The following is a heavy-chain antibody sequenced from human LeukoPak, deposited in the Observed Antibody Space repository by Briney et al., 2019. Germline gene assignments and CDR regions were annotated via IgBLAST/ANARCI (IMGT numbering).Heavy chain of an antibody. CDR2: IRSKAYGGTT. CDR3: TRGGSGSYYNVLVYYYYGMDV. V-gene: IGHV3-49*04. CDR1: GFTLGDYA. J-gene: IGHJ6*04. D-gene: IGHD3-10*01. Sequence: PGGSLRLSCTASGFTLGDYAMSWVRQAPGKGLEWVGFIRSKAYGGTTEYAASVKGRFTISRDESKSIAYLQMNSLKTEDTAVYYCTRGGSGSYYNVLVYYYYGMDVWGKGTTVTVSS.